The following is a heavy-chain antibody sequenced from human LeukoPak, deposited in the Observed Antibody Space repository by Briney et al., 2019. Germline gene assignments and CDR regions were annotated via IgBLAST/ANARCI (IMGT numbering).Heavy chain of an antibody. J-gene: IGHJ4*02. CDR2: ISSSGSTI. CDR3: ARWNFLNSPALDY. V-gene: IGHV3-48*03. D-gene: IGHD2/OR15-2a*01. Sequence: GGSLRLSCAASGFTFSSYEMNWVRQAPGKGLEWVSYISSSGSTIYYADSVKGRFTISRDNAKNSLYLQMNSLRAEDTAVYYCARWNFLNSPALDYWGQGTLVTVSS. CDR1: GFTFSSYE.